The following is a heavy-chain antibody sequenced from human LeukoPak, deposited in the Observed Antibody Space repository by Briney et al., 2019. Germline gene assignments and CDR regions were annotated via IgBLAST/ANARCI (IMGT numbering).Heavy chain of an antibody. J-gene: IGHJ4*02. CDR3: ARADMKCSGGSCVGKNLEFDY. D-gene: IGHD2-15*01. CDR1: GFTFSSYG. V-gene: IGHV3-30*02. CDR2: IRYDGSNK. Sequence: GGSLRLSCAASGFTFSSYGMHWVRQAPGKGLEWVAFIRYDGSNKYYADSVKGRFTISRDNSKNTLYLQMNSLRAEDTAVYYCARADMKCSGGSCVGKNLEFDYWGQETLVTVSS.